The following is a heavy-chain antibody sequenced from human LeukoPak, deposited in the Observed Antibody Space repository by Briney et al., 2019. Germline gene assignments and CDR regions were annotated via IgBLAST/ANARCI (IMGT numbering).Heavy chain of an antibody. J-gene: IGHJ4*02. CDR2: SSSGGTYI. Sequence: GGSLRLTCVGSGLSVSDYRMNWIRQAPGKGLEWASSSSSGGTYIYYADSVRGRFALSRDDAKNSLFLQMNSLRDEDTAMYLCARVSLRDVLTVLIAFAYWGQGALVTVSS. CDR1: GLSVSDYR. CDR3: ARVSLRDVLTVLIAFAY. V-gene: IGHV3-21*06. D-gene: IGHD3-9*01.